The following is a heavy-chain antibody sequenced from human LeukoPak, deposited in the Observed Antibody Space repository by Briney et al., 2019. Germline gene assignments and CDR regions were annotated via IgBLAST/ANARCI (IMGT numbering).Heavy chain of an antibody. D-gene: IGHD1-26*01. CDR3: ARDLIVGAIGFAY. V-gene: IGHV3-21*01. CDR2: ISSSSSYI. Sequence: GGSLRLSCAASGFTFSSYSMNWVRQAPGKGLEWVSSISSSSSYIYYADSVKGRFTISRDNAKNSLYLQMNSLRAEDTAMYYCARDLIVGAIGFAYWGQGTLVTVSS. J-gene: IGHJ4*02. CDR1: GFTFSSYS.